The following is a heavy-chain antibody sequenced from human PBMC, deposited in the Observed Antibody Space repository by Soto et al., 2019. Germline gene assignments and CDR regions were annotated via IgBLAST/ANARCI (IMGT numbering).Heavy chain of an antibody. V-gene: IGHV4-30-4*01. J-gene: IGHJ6*02. CDR3: ARDHSLYGSGSYSGMDV. CDR2: IYYSGST. CDR1: GGSISSGDYY. D-gene: IGHD3-10*01. Sequence: SETLSLTCTVSGGSISSGDYYWSWIRQPPGKGLEWIGYIYYSGSTYYNPSLKSRVTISVDTSKNQFSLKLSSVTAADTAVYYCARDHSLYGSGSYSGMDVWGQGTTVTVSS.